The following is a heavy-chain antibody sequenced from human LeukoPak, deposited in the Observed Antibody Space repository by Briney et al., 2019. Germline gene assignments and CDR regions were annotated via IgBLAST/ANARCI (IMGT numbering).Heavy chain of an antibody. Sequence: PSETLSLTCTVSGGSISSGGCYWGWIRQHPGKGLEWIGYIFYSGSTYYNPSLKSRVTISVDTSKNQFSLTLSSVTAADTAVYYCARYDSTSYTFDPWGQGTLVTVSS. CDR1: GGSISSGGCY. CDR2: IFYSGST. D-gene: IGHD3-10*01. V-gene: IGHV4-31*03. CDR3: ARYDSTSYTFDP. J-gene: IGHJ5*02.